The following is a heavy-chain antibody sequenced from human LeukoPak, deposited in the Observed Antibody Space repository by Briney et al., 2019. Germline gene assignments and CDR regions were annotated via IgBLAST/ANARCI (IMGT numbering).Heavy chain of an antibody. Sequence: ASVKVSCKASGGTFSSYAISWVRQAPGQGLEWMGGIIPILGIANYAQKFQGRVTITADKSTSTAYMELSSLRSEDTAVYYCASLGYSTVTTNYWGQGTLVTVSS. CDR3: ASLGYSTVTTNY. V-gene: IGHV1-69*10. CDR1: GGTFSSYA. D-gene: IGHD4-17*01. CDR2: IIPILGIA. J-gene: IGHJ4*02.